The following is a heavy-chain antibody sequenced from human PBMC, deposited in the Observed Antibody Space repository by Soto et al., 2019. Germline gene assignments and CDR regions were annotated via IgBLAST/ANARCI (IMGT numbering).Heavy chain of an antibody. J-gene: IGHJ4*02. V-gene: IGHV4-34*01. CDR2: INHSGST. Sequence: SETLSLTCAVYGGSFSGYYWSWIRQPPGKGLEWIGEINHSGSTNYNPSLTSRVTISVDTSKNQFSLRLSSVTAADTAVYYCARGWLIIAEAGPRGLFDYWGQGTLVTVSS. CDR1: GGSFSGYY. CDR3: ARGWLIIAEAGPRGLFDY. D-gene: IGHD6-19*01.